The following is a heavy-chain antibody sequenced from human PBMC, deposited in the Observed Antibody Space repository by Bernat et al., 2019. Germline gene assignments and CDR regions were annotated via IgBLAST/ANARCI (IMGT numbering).Heavy chain of an antibody. D-gene: IGHD4-17*01. CDR1: GYSISSGYY. Sequence: QVQLQESGPGLVKPSETLSLTCAVSGYSISSGYYWGWIRQPPGKGLEWIGGIYHSGSTYYNPSLKSRVTISVDTSKNQFSLTLSSVTAADPAVYYCARGGDYLWGPTNWFDPWGQGTLVTVSS. V-gene: IGHV4-38-2*01. CDR3: ARGGDYLWGPTNWFDP. CDR2: IYHSGST. J-gene: IGHJ5*02.